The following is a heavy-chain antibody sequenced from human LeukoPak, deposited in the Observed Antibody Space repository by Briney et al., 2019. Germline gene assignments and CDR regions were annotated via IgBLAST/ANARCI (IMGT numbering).Heavy chain of an antibody. CDR3: ALSYYYDSSGYLPFDP. J-gene: IGHJ5*02. CDR2: IYYSGST. D-gene: IGHD3-22*01. CDR1: GGSISSGDYY. Sequence: SETLSLTCTVSGGSISSGDYYWSWIRQPPGKGLEWIGYIYYSGSTYYNPSLKSRVTISVDTSKNQFSLKLSSVTAADTAVHYCALSYYYDSSGYLPFDPWGQGTLVTVSS. V-gene: IGHV4-30-4*01.